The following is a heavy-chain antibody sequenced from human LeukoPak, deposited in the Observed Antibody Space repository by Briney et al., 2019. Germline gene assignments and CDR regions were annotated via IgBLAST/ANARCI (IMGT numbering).Heavy chain of an antibody. CDR1: GGSFSGYY. J-gene: IGHJ4*02. Sequence: SETLSLTCAVYGGSFSGYYWSWIRQPPGKGLEWIGSIYYSGSTYYNPSLKSRVTISVDTSKNQFSLKLSSVTAADTAVYYCAREGDGYNYYFDYWGQGTLVTVSS. D-gene: IGHD5-24*01. V-gene: IGHV4-34*11. CDR3: AREGDGYNYYFDY. CDR2: IYYSGST.